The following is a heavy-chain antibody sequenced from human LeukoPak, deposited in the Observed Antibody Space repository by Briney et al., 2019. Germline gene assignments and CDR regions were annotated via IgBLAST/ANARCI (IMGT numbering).Heavy chain of an antibody. Sequence: PGGSLRLSCAASGVTFSSYAMSSVRQAPGKGLEWVSGISGSGGSTYYADSVKGRFTISRDSSNNTLYLQMNSLRADDTAVYYCAKGTSSSGYMGLGDYWGQGTLVTVSS. J-gene: IGHJ4*02. CDR1: GVTFSSYA. CDR2: ISGSGGST. CDR3: AKGTSSSGYMGLGDY. D-gene: IGHD6-19*01. V-gene: IGHV3-23*01.